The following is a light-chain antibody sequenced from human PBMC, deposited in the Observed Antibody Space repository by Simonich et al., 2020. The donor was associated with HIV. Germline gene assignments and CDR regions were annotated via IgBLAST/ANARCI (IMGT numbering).Light chain of an antibody. CDR1: NLGDKY. CDR3: QAWDSSTAWV. CDR2: QDS. J-gene: IGLJ3*02. Sequence: SYELTQPPSVSVSPGQTASITCSGDNLGDKYACWYKQKPGQSPGLVIYQDSKRPSGIPERFSGSNSGNTATLTISGTQAMDEADYYCQAWDSSTAWVFGGGTKLTVL. V-gene: IGLV3-1*01.